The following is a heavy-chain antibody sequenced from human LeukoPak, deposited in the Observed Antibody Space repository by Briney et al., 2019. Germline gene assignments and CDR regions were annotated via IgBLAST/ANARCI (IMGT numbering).Heavy chain of an antibody. V-gene: IGHV4-30-2*01. CDR2: IYHSGST. CDR1: GGSISSGGYS. J-gene: IGHJ4*02. D-gene: IGHD3-9*01. Sequence: SETLSLTCAVSGGSISSGGYSWSWIQQPPGKGLEWIGYIYHSGSTYYNPSLKSRVTISVDRSKNQFSLKLSSVTAADTAVYYCARGKYDILTGYSEGGFDYWGQGTLVTVSS. CDR3: ARGKYDILTGYSEGGFDY.